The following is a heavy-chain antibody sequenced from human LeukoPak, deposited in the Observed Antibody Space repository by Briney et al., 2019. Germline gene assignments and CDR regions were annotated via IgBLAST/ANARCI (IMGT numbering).Heavy chain of an antibody. J-gene: IGHJ4*02. Sequence: GGSLRLSCVGSGFRFSSYAMSWVRQAPEKGLEWVSGIYENGGTTHYADSVKGRFSISRDNSKNTLYLQMNSLKTEDTAVYYCTTEPTPLLWFGEPDYWGQGTLVTVSS. CDR2: IYENGGTT. V-gene: IGHV3-23*01. CDR1: GFRFSSYA. D-gene: IGHD3-10*01. CDR3: TTEPTPLLWFGEPDY.